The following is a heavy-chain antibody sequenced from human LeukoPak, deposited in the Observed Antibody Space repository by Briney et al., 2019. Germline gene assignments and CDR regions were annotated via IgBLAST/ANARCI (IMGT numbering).Heavy chain of an antibody. CDR1: GCTFIDYF. D-gene: IGHD4-11*01. CDR2: INPYSGGA. Sequence: ASVKVSCKASGCTFIDYFIHWVRQAPGQGLEWMAWINPYSGGADYAQRFQGRVTMTRDTSISTAYMELSSLRSDDTAVYYCARVRGLTDYYYYMDVWGTGTTVTVSS. V-gene: IGHV1-2*02. J-gene: IGHJ6*03. CDR3: ARVRGLTDYYYYMDV.